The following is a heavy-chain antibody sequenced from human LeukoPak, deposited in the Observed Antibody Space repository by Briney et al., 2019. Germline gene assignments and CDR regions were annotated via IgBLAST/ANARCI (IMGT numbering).Heavy chain of an antibody. CDR3: ATRRRAAAGLNWFDP. J-gene: IGHJ5*02. CDR1: GGSMSSGGYY. V-gene: IGHV4-30-2*03. Sequence: PSQTLSLTCTVSGGSMSSGGYYWSWIRQPPGKGLEWIGYIYYSGSTYYNPSLKSRVTISVDTSKNQFSLKLSSVTAADTAVYYCATRRRAAAGLNWFDPWGQGTLVTVSS. CDR2: IYYSGST. D-gene: IGHD6-13*01.